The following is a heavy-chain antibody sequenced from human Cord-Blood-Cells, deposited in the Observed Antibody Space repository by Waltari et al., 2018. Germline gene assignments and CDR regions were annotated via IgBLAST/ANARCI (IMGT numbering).Heavy chain of an antibody. J-gene: IGHJ6*02. CDR3: ATPYSGSYYYYYGMDV. CDR1: GYTLTELS. CDR2: FDPEDGET. D-gene: IGHD1-26*01. Sequence: QVQLVQSGAEVKKPVASVKVSCKVSGYTLTELSMHWVRQAPGKGLEWMGGFDPEDGETIYAQKFQGRVTMTEDTSTDSAYMELSSLRSEDTAVYYCATPYSGSYYYYYGMDVWGQGTTVTVSS. V-gene: IGHV1-24*01.